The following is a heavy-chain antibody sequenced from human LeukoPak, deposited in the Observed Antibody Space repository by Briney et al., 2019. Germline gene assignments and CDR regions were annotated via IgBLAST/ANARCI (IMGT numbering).Heavy chain of an antibody. D-gene: IGHD1-7*01. CDR1: GGSFIGYY. V-gene: IGHV4-34*01. CDR3: ARVGITGTTPFDY. Sequence: SEALSLTCAVYGGSFIGYYWSWIRQPPGKGLEGIGEINHSGSTNYNPSLKSRVTISVDTSKNQFSLKLSSVTAADTAVYYCARVGITGTTPFDYWGQGTLVTVSS. CDR2: INHSGST. J-gene: IGHJ4*02.